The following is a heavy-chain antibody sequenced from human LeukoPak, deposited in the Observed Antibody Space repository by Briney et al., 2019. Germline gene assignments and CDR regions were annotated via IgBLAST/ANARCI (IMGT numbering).Heavy chain of an antibody. J-gene: IGHJ4*02. D-gene: IGHD5/OR15-5a*01. V-gene: IGHV3-23*01. Sequence: GGSLRLSCAASEFTFSSYAMSWVRQAPGKGLGWVSTITAGGGTTFYADSVKGRFTISRDNSKNTLYLQMHSLRADDTAVYYCAKRVSPGHYYFDYWGQGTLVTVSS. CDR1: EFTFSSYA. CDR2: ITAGGGTT. CDR3: AKRVSPGHYYFDY.